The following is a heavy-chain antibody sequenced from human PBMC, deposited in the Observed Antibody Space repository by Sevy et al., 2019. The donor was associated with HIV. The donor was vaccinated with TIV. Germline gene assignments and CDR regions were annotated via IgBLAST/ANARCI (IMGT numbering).Heavy chain of an antibody. Sequence: GGSLRLSCAAXXFTVSSNYMSWVRQAPGKGLEWVSVIYSGGSTYYADSVKGRFTISRDNSKNTLYLQMNSLRAEDTAVXYCGWGLRGGYYFDYWGQGTLVTVSS. CDR3: GWGLRGGYYFDY. CDR1: XFTVSSNY. J-gene: IGHJ4*02. CDR2: IYSGGST. V-gene: IGHV3-53*01. D-gene: IGHD3-10*01.